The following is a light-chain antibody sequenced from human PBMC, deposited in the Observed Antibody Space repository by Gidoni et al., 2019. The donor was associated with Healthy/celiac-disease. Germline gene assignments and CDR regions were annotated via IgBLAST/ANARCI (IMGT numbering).Light chain of an antibody. CDR2: GAS. CDR3: QQYGSSRT. CDR1: QSVSSRY. V-gene: IGKV3-20*01. Sequence: PGTLSLSPGERATLSCRARQSVSSRYLALYQQKTGQAHRLVIYGASSRATGIPDRFSGSGSGTDFTLNISRLEPEDFAVYYCQQYGSSRTFGGGTKVEIK. J-gene: IGKJ4*01.